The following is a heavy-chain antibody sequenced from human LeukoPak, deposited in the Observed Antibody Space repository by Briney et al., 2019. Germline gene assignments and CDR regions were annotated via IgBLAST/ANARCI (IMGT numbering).Heavy chain of an antibody. CDR3: AGGRRTVNYYYMDV. CDR2: ISSSGSTI. CDR1: GFTFSDYY. J-gene: IGHJ6*03. Sequence: PGGSLRLSCAASGFTFSDYYMSWIRQAPGKGLEWVSYISSSGSTIYYADSVKGRFTISRDNAKNSLYLQMNSLRAEDTAVYYCAGGRRTVNYYYMDVWGKGTTVTVSS. D-gene: IGHD3-22*01. V-gene: IGHV3-11*04.